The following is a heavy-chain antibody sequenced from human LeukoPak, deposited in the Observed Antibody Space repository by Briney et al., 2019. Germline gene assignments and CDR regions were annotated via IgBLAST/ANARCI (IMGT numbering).Heavy chain of an antibody. CDR1: GGSISSSSYY. J-gene: IGHJ6*04. D-gene: IGHD3-10*01. CDR2: IYYSGST. CDR3: ATTIRGRYGSGIADV. Sequence: SETPSLTCTVSGGSISSSSYYWGWIRQPPGKGLEWIGSIYYSGSTYYNPSLKSRVTISVDTSKNQFSLKLSSVTAADTAVYYCATTIRGRYGSGIADVWGKGTTVTVSS. V-gene: IGHV4-39*07.